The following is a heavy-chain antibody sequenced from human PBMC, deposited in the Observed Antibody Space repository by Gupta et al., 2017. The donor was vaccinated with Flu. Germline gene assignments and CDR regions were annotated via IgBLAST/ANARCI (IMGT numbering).Heavy chain of an antibody. J-gene: IGHJ6*02. V-gene: IGHV1-69*01. D-gene: IGHD2-15*01. CDR1: GSTFSSYA. CDR2: IIPIFGTA. Sequence: QVQLVQSGAEVKKPGSSVKVSCKASGSTFSSYAISWVRQAPGQGLEWMGGIIPIFGTANYAQKFQGRVTITADESTSTAYMELSSLRSEDTAVYYCAKERGGPSPHYYYGMDVWGQGTTVTVSS. CDR3: AKERGGPSPHYYYGMDV.